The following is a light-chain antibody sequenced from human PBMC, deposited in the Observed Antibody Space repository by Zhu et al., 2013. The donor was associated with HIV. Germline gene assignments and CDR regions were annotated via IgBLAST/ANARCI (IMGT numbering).Light chain of an antibody. CDR3: QQYGDSPWT. CDR1: QSVNSN. CDR2: GAS. Sequence: EIVMTQSPATLSVSPGERATLSCRASQSVNSNLAWYQQKPGQAPRLLIYGASSRASGIPDRFSGSGSGTDFTLSISRLEPEDFAVYFCQQYGDSPWTFGQGTNVEIK. J-gene: IGKJ1*01. V-gene: IGKV3-20*01.